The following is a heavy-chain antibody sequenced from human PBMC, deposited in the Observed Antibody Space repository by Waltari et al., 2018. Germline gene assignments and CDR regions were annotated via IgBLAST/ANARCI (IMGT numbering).Heavy chain of an antibody. D-gene: IGHD6-19*01. CDR2: IYHSGST. CDR3: ARDRVAVAEGVDVDY. CDR1: GYSISSGYY. V-gene: IGHV4-38-2*02. Sequence: QVQLQESGPGLVKPSETLSLTCAVSGYSISSGYYWGWIRQPPGKGLEWIGSIYHSGSTYYNPSLKSRVTISVDTSKNQVSLKLSSVTAADTAVYYCARDRVAVAEGVDVDYWGQGTLVTVSS. J-gene: IGHJ4*02.